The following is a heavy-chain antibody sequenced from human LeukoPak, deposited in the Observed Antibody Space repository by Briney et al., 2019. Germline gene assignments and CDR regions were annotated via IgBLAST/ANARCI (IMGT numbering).Heavy chain of an antibody. CDR3: ARSPGKGAFDI. CDR1: GFTFSTYW. CDR2: ISGSGGST. V-gene: IGHV3-23*01. J-gene: IGHJ3*02. Sequence: EGSLRLSCAASGFTFSTYWMSWVRQAPGKGLEWVSAISGSGGSTYYADSVKGRFTISRDNSKNTLYLQMNSLRAEDTAVYYCARSPGKGAFDIWGQGTMVTVSS.